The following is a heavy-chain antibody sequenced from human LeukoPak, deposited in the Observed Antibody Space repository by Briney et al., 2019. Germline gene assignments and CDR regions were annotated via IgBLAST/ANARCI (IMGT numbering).Heavy chain of an antibody. CDR1: GFTFSGSA. CDR2: IRSKANSYAT. J-gene: IGHJ4*02. D-gene: IGHD6-19*01. CDR3: TRLPGYSSGWYSPGAADDY. V-gene: IGHV3-73*01. Sequence: GGSLTLSCAASGFTFSGSAMHWVRQASGKGLEWVGRIRSKANSYATAYAASVKGRFTISRDDSKNTAYLQMNSLKTEDTAVYYCTRLPGYSSGWYSPGAADDYWGQGTLVTVSS.